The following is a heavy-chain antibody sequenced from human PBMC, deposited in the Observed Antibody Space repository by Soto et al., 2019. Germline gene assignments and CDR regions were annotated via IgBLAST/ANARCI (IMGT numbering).Heavy chain of an antibody. Sequence: ASVKVSCKASGYTFTSYGIIWVRQAPGQGLEWMGWISAYNGNTNYAQKLQGRVTMTTDTSTSTAYMELRSLRSDDTAVYYCARDHYGGNSVSTPSHYWGQGTLVTVSS. CDR2: ISAYNGNT. D-gene: IGHD4-17*01. CDR1: GYTFTSYG. CDR3: ARDHYGGNSVSTPSHY. J-gene: IGHJ4*02. V-gene: IGHV1-18*01.